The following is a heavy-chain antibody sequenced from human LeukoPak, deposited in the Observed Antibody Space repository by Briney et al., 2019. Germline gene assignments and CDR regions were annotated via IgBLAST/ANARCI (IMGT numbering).Heavy chain of an antibody. Sequence: PGRSLRLSCAASGFTFSSYGMHWVRQAPGKGLEWVAVIWYDGSNKYYADSVKGRFTISRDNSKNTLYLQMNSLRAEDTAVYYCARGGNPYYYFDYWGQGTLVTVSS. J-gene: IGHJ4*02. V-gene: IGHV3-33*01. CDR1: GFTFSSYG. CDR2: IWYDGSNK. D-gene: IGHD3-10*01. CDR3: ARGGNPYYYFDY.